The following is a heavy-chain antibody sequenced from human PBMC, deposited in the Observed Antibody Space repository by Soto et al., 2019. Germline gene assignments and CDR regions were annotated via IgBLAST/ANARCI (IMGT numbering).Heavy chain of an antibody. V-gene: IGHV4-34*01. Sequence: QVQLQQWGAGLLKPSETLSLTCAVYGGSFSGYYWSWIRQPPGKGLEWIGEINHRGSTNYNPSLKSRVTISVDTSKNQFSLKLSSVTAADTAVYYCARGLRGAARRGGGYYYYYYGMDVWGQGTTVTVSS. D-gene: IGHD6-6*01. CDR1: GGSFSGYY. J-gene: IGHJ6*02. CDR2: INHRGST. CDR3: ARGLRGAARRGGGYYYYYYGMDV.